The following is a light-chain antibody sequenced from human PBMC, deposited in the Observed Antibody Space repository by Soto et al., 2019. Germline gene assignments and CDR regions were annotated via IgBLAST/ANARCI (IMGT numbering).Light chain of an antibody. CDR2: DAS. V-gene: IGKV1-5*01. Sequence: DIQMTQSPSTLAASLGDRVTITCRASQSISSWLAWYQQKPGKAPKLLIYDASSLESGVPSRFRGSGSGTEFTLTISSLQPDDFETYYCQQYSSYPWTFGQGTKVDIK. CDR3: QQYSSYPWT. J-gene: IGKJ1*01. CDR1: QSISSW.